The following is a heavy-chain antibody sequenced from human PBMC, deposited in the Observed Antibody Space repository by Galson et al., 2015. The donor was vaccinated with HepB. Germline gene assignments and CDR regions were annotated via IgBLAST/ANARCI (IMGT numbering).Heavy chain of an antibody. CDR2: INQDGSQK. J-gene: IGHJ4*02. CDR3: ARGGGGLDY. Sequence: SLRLSCAASGFTFTNNRMNWVRQAPGKGLEWVASINQDGSQKYYVDSVKGRFTISRDNARNSLYLQMNSLRAEDTAVYYCARGGGGLDYWGQGTLATVSS. V-gene: IGHV3-7*03. CDR1: GFTFTNNR. D-gene: IGHD4-23*01.